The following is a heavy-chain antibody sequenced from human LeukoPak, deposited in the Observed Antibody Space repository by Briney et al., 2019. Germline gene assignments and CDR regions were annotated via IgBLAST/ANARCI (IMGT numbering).Heavy chain of an antibody. CDR2: MNPNSGNT. Sequence: ASVKVSCKASGYTFTSYDINWVRQATGQGLEWMGWMNPNSGNTGYAQKFQGRVTITRNTSISTAHMELSSLRSEDTAVYYCARRGSGSLRGNWFDPWGQGTLVTVSS. CDR3: ARRGSGSLRGNWFDP. V-gene: IGHV1-8*03. J-gene: IGHJ5*02. D-gene: IGHD3-10*01. CDR1: GYTFTSYD.